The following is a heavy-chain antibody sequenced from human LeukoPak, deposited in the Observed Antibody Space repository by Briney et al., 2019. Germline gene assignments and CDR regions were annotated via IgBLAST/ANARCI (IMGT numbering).Heavy chain of an antibody. CDR2: MNPNSGNT. J-gene: IGHJ6*02. V-gene: IGHV1-8*01. CDR3: ARGGEVVPAAIGDYYYYYGMDV. CDR1: GYTFTSYD. Sequence: GASVKVSCKASGYTFTSYDINWVRQATGQGLEWMGWMNPNSGNTGYAQKFQGRVTMTRNTSISTAYMELSSLRSEDTAVYYCARGGEVVPAAIGDYYYYYGMDVWGQGTTVTVSS. D-gene: IGHD2-2*01.